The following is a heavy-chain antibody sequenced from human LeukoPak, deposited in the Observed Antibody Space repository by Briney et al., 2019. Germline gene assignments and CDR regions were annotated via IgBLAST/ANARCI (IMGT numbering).Heavy chain of an antibody. CDR2: IYYSGST. D-gene: IGHD4-23*01. CDR3: ATGTISGGKFDY. Sequence: SETLSLTCTVSGGSISSYYWSWIRQPPGKGLEWIGYIYYSGSTNYNPSLKSRVTISVDTSKNQFSLKLSSVTAADTPVYYCATGTISGGKFDYWGQGTLVTVSS. J-gene: IGHJ4*02. V-gene: IGHV4-59*01. CDR1: GGSISSYY.